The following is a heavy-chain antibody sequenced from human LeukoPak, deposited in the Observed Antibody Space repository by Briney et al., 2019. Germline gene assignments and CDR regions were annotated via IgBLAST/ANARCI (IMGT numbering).Heavy chain of an antibody. CDR3: ARATQYSWSFDY. Sequence: PSETLSLTCTVSGGSISSYYWSWIRQAPGKGLEWIGYIYYDGNTNDNPSLKSRVTISVDTSKNQFSLNLTSVTAADTAMYYCARATQYSWSFDYWGQGTLVTGSS. D-gene: IGHD2-21*01. CDR1: GGSISSYY. CDR2: IYYDGNT. V-gene: IGHV4-59*01. J-gene: IGHJ4*02.